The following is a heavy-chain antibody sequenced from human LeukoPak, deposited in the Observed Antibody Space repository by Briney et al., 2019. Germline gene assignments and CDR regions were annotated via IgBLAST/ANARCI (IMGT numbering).Heavy chain of an antibody. CDR1: GGTFSSYA. CDR3: ARGKRRVYSVGFDY. D-gene: IGHD5/OR15-5a*01. J-gene: IGHJ4*02. Sequence: SVKVSCKASGGTFSSYAISWVRQAPGQGLEWMGRIIPIFGTANYAQKFQGRVTITTDESTSTAYMELRSLRSEDTAVYYCARGKRRVYSVGFDYWGQGTLVTVFS. CDR2: IIPIFGTA. V-gene: IGHV1-69*05.